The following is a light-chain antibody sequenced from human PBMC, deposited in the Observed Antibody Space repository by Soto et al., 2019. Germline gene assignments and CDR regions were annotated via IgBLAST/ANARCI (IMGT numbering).Light chain of an antibody. CDR2: GAS. J-gene: IGKJ2*01. CDR3: QQYGGPQET. CDR1: QSVSSNK. Sequence: EIVLTQSPGTLSLSPGERATLSCRASQSVSSNKLAWYQQKPGQAPRLLIYGASSRATGIPDRFSGSGSGTDFTLTISRLEPEDFAVYYCQQYGGPQETFGHGTKLEIK. V-gene: IGKV3-20*01.